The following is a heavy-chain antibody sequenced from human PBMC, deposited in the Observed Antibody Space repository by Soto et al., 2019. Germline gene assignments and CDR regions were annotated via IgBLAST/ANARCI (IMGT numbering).Heavy chain of an antibody. D-gene: IGHD5-18*01. CDR3: TIAGRYSYHNRFDS. V-gene: IGHV3-74*01. J-gene: IGHJ5*01. CDR2: ISSDGSNT. CDR1: GFTFTHYW. Sequence: GGSLRLSCVASGFTFTHYWMHWVRQAPGKGLVWVSYISSDGSNTNYADSVKGRFTISRDNAKNTLYLQMNSLRAEDTALYYCTIAGRYSYHNRFDSCGQGTLVTVSS.